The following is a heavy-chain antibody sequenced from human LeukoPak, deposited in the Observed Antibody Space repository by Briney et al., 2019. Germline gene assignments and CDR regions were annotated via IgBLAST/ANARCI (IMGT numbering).Heavy chain of an antibody. CDR2: INPGGGST. D-gene: IGHD2-15*01. Sequence: GASVKVSCKASGYTFTNYYLHWVRQAPGQGLEWMGFINPGGGSTSYAQKFQGRVTMTRATSTSTVYMELSSLRSDDTAVYYCARNAASGPDYWGQGTLVTVSS. J-gene: IGHJ4*02. V-gene: IGHV1-46*01. CDR3: ARNAASGPDY. CDR1: GYTFTNYY.